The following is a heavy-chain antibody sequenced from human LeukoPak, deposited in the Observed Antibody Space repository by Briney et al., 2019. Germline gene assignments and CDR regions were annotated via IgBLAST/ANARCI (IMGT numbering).Heavy chain of an antibody. J-gene: IGHJ4*02. Sequence: SGPSLVNPTQTLTLTCTFSGSSLSTSALRVSRIRQPPGKALEWLARIDWDDNKFYITSLKTRLTISKDASKNQVVLRMSNMDPIEPAPYYCPRLYSTGWYDYWGQGTLVTVSS. CDR2: IDWDDNK. V-gene: IGHV2-70*04. CDR3: PRLYSTGWYDY. CDR1: GSSLSTSALR. D-gene: IGHD6-19*01.